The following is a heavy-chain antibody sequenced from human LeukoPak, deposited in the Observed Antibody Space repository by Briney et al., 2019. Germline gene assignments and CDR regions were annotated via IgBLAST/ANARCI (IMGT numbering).Heavy chain of an antibody. V-gene: IGHV3-30-3*01. CDR3: ARGCCSGGSCYHDY. CDR1: GFTFSSYP. CDR2: ISYDGSNK. D-gene: IGHD2-15*01. Sequence: GRSLRLSCAASGFTFSSYPMHWVRQAPGKGLEWVAVISYDGSNKYYADSVKGRFTISRDNSKNTLYLQMNSLRAEDTAVYYCARGCCSGGSCYHDYWGQGILVTVSS. J-gene: IGHJ4*02.